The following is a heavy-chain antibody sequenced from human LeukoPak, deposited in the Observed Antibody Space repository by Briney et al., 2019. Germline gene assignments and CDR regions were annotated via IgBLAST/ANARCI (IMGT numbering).Heavy chain of an antibody. D-gene: IGHD3-22*01. CDR2: IYYSGST. CDR1: GGSISSESVY. CDR3: ARANYDSSGYDQTFDY. V-gene: IGHV4-39*07. Sequence: SETLSLTCTVSGGSISSESVYGGWIRQPPGKGLEWTGSIYYSGSTYYNPSLKSRVTISVDTSKNQFSLKLNSGTAADTAVYYCARANYDSSGYDQTFDYWGQGTLVTVSS. J-gene: IGHJ4*02.